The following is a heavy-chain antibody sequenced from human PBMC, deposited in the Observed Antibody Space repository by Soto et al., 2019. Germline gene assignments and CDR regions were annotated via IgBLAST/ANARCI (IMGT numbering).Heavy chain of an antibody. CDR3: AISQDRGGRTTFIY. J-gene: IGHJ4*02. CDR1: GCTFDDNA. CDR2: INWKTDM. V-gene: IGHV3-9*01. D-gene: IGHD3-16*01. Sequence: SLRRSCSLAGCTFDDNAMPWVLPPPEKGLERVFGINWKTDMDYADSLNGRSTISRAHAQNTLYLQMHSLRAEDTALYYCAISQDRGGRTTFIYWGQGTQVTVSS.